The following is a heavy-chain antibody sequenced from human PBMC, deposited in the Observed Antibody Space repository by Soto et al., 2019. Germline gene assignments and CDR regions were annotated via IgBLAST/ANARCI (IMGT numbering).Heavy chain of an antibody. V-gene: IGHV3-33*01. D-gene: IGHD1-1*01. J-gene: IGHJ3*02. Sequence: PGGSLRLSCAASGFTFSNNGMHWVRQAPGKGLEWVAVIWNDGSNKLYIDSVRGRFIISRDNSKNTVYLQMNSLRAEDTGVYYCARDWTNALDIWGQGIMVTVS. CDR2: IWNDGSNK. CDR1: GFTFSNNG. CDR3: ARDWTNALDI.